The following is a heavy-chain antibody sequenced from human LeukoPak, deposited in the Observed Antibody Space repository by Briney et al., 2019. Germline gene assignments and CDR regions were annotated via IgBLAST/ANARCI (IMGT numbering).Heavy chain of an antibody. Sequence: TSSETLSLTCAVYGGSFSGYYWSWIRQPPGKGLEWIGEINHSGSTNYNPSLKSRVTISVDTSKNQFSLKLSSVTAADTAVYYCARFDSSGYYYGLDAFDIWGQGTMVTVSS. J-gene: IGHJ3*02. CDR3: ARFDSSGYYYGLDAFDI. V-gene: IGHV4-34*01. D-gene: IGHD3-22*01. CDR1: GGSFSGYY. CDR2: INHSGST.